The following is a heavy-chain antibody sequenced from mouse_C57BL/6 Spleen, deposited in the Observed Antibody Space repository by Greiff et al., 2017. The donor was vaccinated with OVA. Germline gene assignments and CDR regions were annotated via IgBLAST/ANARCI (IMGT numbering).Heavy chain of an antibody. Sequence: EVKLVESGGGLVQPGGSLKLSCAASGFTFSDYYMYWVRQTPEKRLEWVAYISNGGGSTYYPDTVKGRFTISRDNAKNTLYLQMSRLKSEDTAMYYCATGTLTDYWGQGTSVTVSS. CDR1: GFTFSDYY. D-gene: IGHD4-1*01. CDR2: ISNGGGST. J-gene: IGHJ4*01. CDR3: ATGTLTDY. V-gene: IGHV5-12*01.